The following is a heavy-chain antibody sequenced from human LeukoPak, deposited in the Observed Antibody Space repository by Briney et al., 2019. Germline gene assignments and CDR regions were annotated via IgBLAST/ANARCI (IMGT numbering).Heavy chain of an antibody. CDR1: GYSFTSYW. V-gene: IGHV5-51*01. J-gene: IGHJ3*02. CDR2: IYPGDSDT. Sequence: KSGESLKISCKGSGYSFTSYWIGWVRQMPGKGLEWMGIIYPGDSDTRYSPSFQGQVTISADKSISTAYLQWSSLKASDTAMYYCARRRRLRDYGDPGYAFDIWGQGTMVTVSS. D-gene: IGHD4-17*01. CDR3: ARRRRLRDYGDPGYAFDI.